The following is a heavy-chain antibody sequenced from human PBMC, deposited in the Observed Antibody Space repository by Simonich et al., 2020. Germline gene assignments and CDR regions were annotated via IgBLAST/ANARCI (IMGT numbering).Heavy chain of an antibody. CDR1: GYTFTGYY. CDR3: ARVRFEAFDI. J-gene: IGHJ3*02. CDR2: IKPKSGGT. Sequence: QVQLVQSGAEVKKPGASVKVSCKASGYTFTGYYMHWVRQAPGQGLGWMGWIKPKSGGTNYAQKFQGRVTMTRDTSISTAYMELSRLRSDDTAVYYCARVRFEAFDIWGQGTMVTVSS. V-gene: IGHV1-2*02.